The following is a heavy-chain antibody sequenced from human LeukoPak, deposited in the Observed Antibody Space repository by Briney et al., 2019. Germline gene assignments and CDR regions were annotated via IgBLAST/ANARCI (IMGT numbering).Heavy chain of an antibody. CDR2: ISSSNNYI. J-gene: IGHJ4*02. Sequence: GGSLRLSCAASGFTFSSYGMHWVRQAPGKGLEWVSSISSSNNYIYYRDSVKGRFTISRDNAKNSLYLQMNSLRAEDTAVYHCARDRGGWFEFDCWGQGTLVTVSS. V-gene: IGHV3-21*01. CDR3: ARDRGGWFEFDC. D-gene: IGHD6-19*01. CDR1: GFTFSSYG.